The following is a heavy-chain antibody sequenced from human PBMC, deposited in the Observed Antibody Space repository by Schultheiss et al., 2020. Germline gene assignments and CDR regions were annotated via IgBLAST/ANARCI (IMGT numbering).Heavy chain of an antibody. D-gene: IGHD5-12*01. Sequence: SETLSLTCAVYGGSFSGYYWSWIRQPPGKGLEWIGEINHSGSTNYNPSLKSRVTISVDTSKNQFSLKLSSVTAADTAVYYCARRVVATIWRGNWFDPWGQGTLVNVSS. CDR3: ARRVVATIWRGNWFDP. CDR2: INHSGST. J-gene: IGHJ5*02. CDR1: GGSFSGYY. V-gene: IGHV4-34*01.